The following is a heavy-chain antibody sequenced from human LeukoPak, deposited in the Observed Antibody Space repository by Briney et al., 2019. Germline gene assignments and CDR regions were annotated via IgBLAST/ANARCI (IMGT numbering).Heavy chain of an antibody. CDR3: ARSASSDDQCFDY. CDR2: IYPGDSDT. V-gene: IGHV5-51*01. CDR1: GYSFTSYW. Sequence: GESLKISCKGSGYSFTSYWIGWVRQMPGKGLEWMGIIYPGDSDTRYSPSFQGQVTISADKSNSTAYLQWSSLKASDTAMYYCARSASSDDQCFDYWGQGTLVTVSS. D-gene: IGHD6-6*01. J-gene: IGHJ4*02.